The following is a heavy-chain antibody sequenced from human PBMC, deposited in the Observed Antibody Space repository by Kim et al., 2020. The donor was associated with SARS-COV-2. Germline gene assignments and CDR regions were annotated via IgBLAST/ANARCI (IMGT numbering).Heavy chain of an antibody. Sequence: GGSLRLSCAASGFTFSSYSMNWVRQAPGKGLEWVSSISSSSSYIYYADSVKGRFTISRDNAKNSLYLQMNSLRAEDTAVYYCARPDSLDAFDIWGQGTMVTVSS. D-gene: IGHD2-21*01. V-gene: IGHV3-21*01. CDR2: ISSSSSYI. CDR1: GFTFSSYS. J-gene: IGHJ3*02. CDR3: ARPDSLDAFDI.